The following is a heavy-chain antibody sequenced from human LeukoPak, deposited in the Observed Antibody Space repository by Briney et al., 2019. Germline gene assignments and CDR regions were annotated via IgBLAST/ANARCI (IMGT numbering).Heavy chain of an antibody. Sequence: SDTLSLTHTLARGSISTYYCSWIRHPPRKGLEWIGYLYHGGSTNYNPSLKSRVTISGDTSKNHFSLNLSSVTAADTAMYYCARGRYYYDSSGYPYNWFDPWGQGTLVTVSS. CDR3: ARGRYYYDSSGYPYNWFDP. CDR1: RGSISTYY. CDR2: LYHGGST. D-gene: IGHD3-22*01. J-gene: IGHJ5*02. V-gene: IGHV4-59*07.